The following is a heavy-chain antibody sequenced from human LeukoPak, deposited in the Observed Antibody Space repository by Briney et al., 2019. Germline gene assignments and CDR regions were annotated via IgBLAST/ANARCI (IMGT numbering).Heavy chain of an antibody. V-gene: IGHV4-30-4*01. Sequence: SQTLSLTCTVSGGSISSGDYYWNWIRQPPGKGLEWIGYIHYSGSTFYNLSLKSRVTISVDRSKNQFSLEVTSVTAADTAVYYCARGELFHDYWGQGTLVTVSS. CDR3: ARGELFHDY. J-gene: IGHJ4*02. D-gene: IGHD3-10*01. CDR2: IHYSGST. CDR1: GGSISSGDYY.